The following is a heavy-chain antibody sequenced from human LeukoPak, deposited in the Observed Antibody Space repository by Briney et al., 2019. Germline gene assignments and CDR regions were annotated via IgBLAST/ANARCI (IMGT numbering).Heavy chain of an antibody. D-gene: IGHD6-13*01. CDR1: GFTFSSYA. CDR3: ARVQKGIAAAGTGGGWFEP. CDR2: ISSSSSTI. V-gene: IGHV3-48*01. Sequence: GGSLRLSCAASGFTFSSYAMSWVRQAPGKGLEWVSYISSSSSTIYYADSVKGRFTISRDNAKNSLYLQMNSLRAEDTAVYYCARVQKGIAAAGTGGGWFEPWGQGTLVTVS. J-gene: IGHJ5*02.